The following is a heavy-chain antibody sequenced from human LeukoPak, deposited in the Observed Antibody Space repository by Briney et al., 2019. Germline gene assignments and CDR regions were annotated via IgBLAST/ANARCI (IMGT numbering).Heavy chain of an antibody. CDR1: GGSVSSSTYY. CDR2: IYYSGST. J-gene: IGHJ4*02. Sequence: SETLSLTCTVSGGSVSSSTYYWGWIRQPPGKGLEWIGSIYYSGSTYYNPSLKGRVTISVDTSKNQFSLKLSSVTAADTAVYHCARRRSGSYYEYSDWGQGTLVTVSS. V-gene: IGHV4-39*01. D-gene: IGHD1-26*01. CDR3: ARRRSGSYYEYSD.